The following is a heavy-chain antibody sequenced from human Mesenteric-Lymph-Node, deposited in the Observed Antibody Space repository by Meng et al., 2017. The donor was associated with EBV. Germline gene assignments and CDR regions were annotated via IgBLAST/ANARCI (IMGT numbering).Heavy chain of an antibody. V-gene: IGHV1-2*06. CDR1: GYTVLAHS. J-gene: IGHJ4*02. CDR2: INPHNGGT. CDR3: ARPSGYDHDFDN. Sequence: QLVQSAAEVKKPGASVKVSCKASGYTVLAHSVHWVRQVPGQGLEWMGRINPHNGGTDYAQNFQGRVTMTRDTSIYTAYMELRGLTSDDTAVYYCARPSGYDHDFDNWGQGTLVTVSS. D-gene: IGHD5-12*01.